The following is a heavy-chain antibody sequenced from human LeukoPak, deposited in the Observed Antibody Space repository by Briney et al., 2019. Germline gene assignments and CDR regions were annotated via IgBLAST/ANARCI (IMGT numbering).Heavy chain of an antibody. J-gene: IGHJ4*02. CDR2: ISPDGETT. Sequence: GGSLRLSCEASGFTFSSISMNWVRQAPGKGLEWVSSISPDGETTYHADSVKGRFTTSRDNAKSSLYLQMNSLRAEDTTLYYCTRDLPVPSLVRGIIIYGLIDYWGQGTLVTVSS. CDR1: GFTFSSIS. CDR3: TRDLPVPSLVRGIIIYGLIDY. D-gene: IGHD3-10*01. V-gene: IGHV3-21*06.